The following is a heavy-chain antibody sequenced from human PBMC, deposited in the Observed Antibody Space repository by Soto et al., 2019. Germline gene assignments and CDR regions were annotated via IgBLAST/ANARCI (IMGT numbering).Heavy chain of an antibody. V-gene: IGHV5-51*01. CDR2: IYPGDSDT. CDR1: GYSFTSYW. D-gene: IGHD6-13*01. J-gene: IGHJ5*02. CDR3: ARHISEWQQLGGRFDP. Sequence: LKISCKGSGYSFTSYWIGWVRQMPGKGLEWMGIIYPGDSDTRYSPSFQGQVTISADKSISTAYLQWSSLKASDTAMYYCARHISEWQQLGGRFDPWGQGTLVTVSS.